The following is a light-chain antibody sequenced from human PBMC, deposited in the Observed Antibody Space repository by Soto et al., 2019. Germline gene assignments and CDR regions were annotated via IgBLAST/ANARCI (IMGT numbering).Light chain of an antibody. V-gene: IGKV1-5*03. CDR1: QSISIW. CDR3: QHWKYYSWT. Sequence: DIHMTQSPSTLSASVGDRVTITCRASQSISIWLAWYQQKPGKAPNLLIYKTSSLETGVPSRFSGRGSGTEFTLTISSLQPDDFATYYCQHWKYYSWTFGQGTKVEVK. CDR2: KTS. J-gene: IGKJ1*01.